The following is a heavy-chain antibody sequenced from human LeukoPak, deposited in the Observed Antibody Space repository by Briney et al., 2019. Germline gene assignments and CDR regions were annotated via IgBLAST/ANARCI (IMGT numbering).Heavy chain of an antibody. CDR3: ARGTGSYYYYYYMDV. CDR2: IYHSGST. V-gene: IGHV4-34*01. J-gene: IGHJ6*03. Sequence: SETLSLTCAVYGGSFSGYYWSWIRQPPGKGLEWIGEIYHSGSTNYNPSLKSRVTISVDTSKNQFSLKLSSVTAADTAVYYCARGTGSYYYYYYMDVWGKGTTVTVSS. CDR1: GGSFSGYY. D-gene: IGHD1-1*01.